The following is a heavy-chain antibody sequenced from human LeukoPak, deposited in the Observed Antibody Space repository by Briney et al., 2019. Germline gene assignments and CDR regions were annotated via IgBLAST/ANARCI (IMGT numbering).Heavy chain of an antibody. Sequence: GGSLRLSCAASGFTFSSYAMSWVRQAPGKGLEWVAVISYDGSNKYYADSVKGRFTISRDNSKNTLYLQMNSLRAEDTAVYYCAKDPRDNYYGSGSSYWGQGTLVTVSS. D-gene: IGHD3-10*01. V-gene: IGHV3-30*18. CDR1: GFTFSSYA. CDR3: AKDPRDNYYGSGSSY. J-gene: IGHJ4*02. CDR2: ISYDGSNK.